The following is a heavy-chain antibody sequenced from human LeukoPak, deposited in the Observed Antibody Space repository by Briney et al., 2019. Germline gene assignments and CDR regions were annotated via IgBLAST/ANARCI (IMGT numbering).Heavy chain of an antibody. CDR2: ISGSGLST. V-gene: IGHV3-23*01. CDR3: AKDTLNPYEIWSGYHLSFDY. Sequence: GGSLRLSCEGSGFTFNSCEMSWVRQAPGKGLEWVSGISGSGLSTYYEDSVKGRFTISRDNSKNTLYLQMDSLRAEDTAVYYCAKDTLNPYEIWSGYHLSFDYWGQGTLVTVSS. D-gene: IGHD3-3*01. CDR1: GFTFNSCE. J-gene: IGHJ4*02.